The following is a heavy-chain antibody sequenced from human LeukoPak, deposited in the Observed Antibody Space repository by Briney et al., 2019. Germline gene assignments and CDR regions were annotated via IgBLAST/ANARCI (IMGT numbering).Heavy chain of an antibody. CDR1: GGSLSFYY. CDR2: ISQNGDS. V-gene: IGHV4-34*01. J-gene: IGHJ4*02. CDR3: VRDYENLTGSKTRFHY. Sequence: SETLSLTCGVSGGSLSFYYWSWIRQSPGKGLEWIAEISQNGDSNYNMSLKSRVTISLDKSKNQVSLKLNSVTAADTAVYYCVRDYENLTGSKTRFHYWGQGTLVTVSS. D-gene: IGHD3-9*01.